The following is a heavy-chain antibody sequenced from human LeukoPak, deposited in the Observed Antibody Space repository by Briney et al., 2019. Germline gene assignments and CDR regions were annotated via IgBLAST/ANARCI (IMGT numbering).Heavy chain of an antibody. V-gene: IGHV3-21*01. CDR3: ARDRGSYWADAFDI. Sequence: PGGSLRLSCAASGFTFSSYSMNWVRQAPGKGLEWVSSISSSSSYIYYADSVKGRFTISRDNAKNSLYLQMNSLRAEDTAVYYCARDRGSYWADAFDIWGQGTMVTVSS. D-gene: IGHD1-26*01. CDR1: GFTFSSYS. CDR2: ISSSSSYI. J-gene: IGHJ3*02.